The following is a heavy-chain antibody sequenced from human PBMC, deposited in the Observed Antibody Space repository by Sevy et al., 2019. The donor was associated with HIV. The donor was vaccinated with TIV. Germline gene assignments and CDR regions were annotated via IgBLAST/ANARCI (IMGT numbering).Heavy chain of an antibody. CDR2: LSYDERNK. D-gene: IGHD2-2*01. CDR1: GYIFSSYG. CDR3: AKDRDVLLVPSTMRDEYPGYGMDV. Sequence: GGSLRLSCAASGYIFSSYGIHWVRQAPGKGLEWVAFLSYDERNKYYADSVKGRFTISGDSSKKTFYLQMNNLRADDTAVYYCAKDRDVLLVPSTMRDEYPGYGMDVWGQGTTVTVSS. J-gene: IGHJ6*02. V-gene: IGHV3-30*18.